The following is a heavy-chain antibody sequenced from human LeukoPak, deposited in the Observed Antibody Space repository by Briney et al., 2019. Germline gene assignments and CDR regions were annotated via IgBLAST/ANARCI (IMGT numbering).Heavy chain of an antibody. Sequence: SETLSLTCAVYGASFIGYYWSWIRQPPGKGLDWIGEINHSGSTNYYPSLKSRVTISVDASKNQFSLKLSSVTAADTAVYYCARGRPPYYYDSSGYYCDYWGQGTLVTVSS. J-gene: IGHJ4*02. D-gene: IGHD3-22*01. V-gene: IGHV4-34*01. CDR1: GASFIGYY. CDR2: INHSGST. CDR3: ARGRPPYYYDSSGYYCDY.